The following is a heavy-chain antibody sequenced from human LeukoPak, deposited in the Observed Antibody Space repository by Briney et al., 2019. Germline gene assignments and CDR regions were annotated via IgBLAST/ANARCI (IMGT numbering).Heavy chain of an antibody. CDR1: GGSFSGYY. Sequence: SETLSLTCAVYGGSFSGYYWSWIRQPPGKGLEWIGEINHSGSTNYNPSLKSRVTISVDTSKNQFSLKLSSVTAADTAVYYCARHLREYDILTGYYLSGMDVWGQGTTVTVSS. D-gene: IGHD3-9*01. V-gene: IGHV4-34*01. CDR3: ARHLREYDILTGYYLSGMDV. CDR2: INHSGST. J-gene: IGHJ6*02.